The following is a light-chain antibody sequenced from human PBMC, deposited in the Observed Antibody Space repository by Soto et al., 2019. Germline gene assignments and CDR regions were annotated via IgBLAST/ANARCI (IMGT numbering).Light chain of an antibody. CDR1: QDINNY. CDR2: DAS. Sequence: DVQMTQSPSSLSASVGDRVTITCRASQDINNYLNWYQQKPGKAPNFLIYDASNLETGVPSRFSGSGSGTDFTFTISSLQPEDFATYYCQQYDNLPITFGQGTRLEIK. J-gene: IGKJ5*01. CDR3: QQYDNLPIT. V-gene: IGKV1-33*01.